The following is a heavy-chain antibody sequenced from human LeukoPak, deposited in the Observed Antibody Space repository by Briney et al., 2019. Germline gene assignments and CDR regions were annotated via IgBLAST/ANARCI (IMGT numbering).Heavy chain of an antibody. D-gene: IGHD5-18*01. J-gene: IGHJ4*02. CDR1: GGSISSHY. CDR2: IYYSGST. Sequence: SETLSLTCTVSGGSISSHYWSWIRQPPGKGLEWIGYIYYSGSTNYNPSLKSRVTISVDTSKSQFSLKLSSVTAADTAVYYCARGGYSYGSLYQAFDYWGQGTLVTVSS. CDR3: ARGGYSYGSLYQAFDY. V-gene: IGHV4-59*11.